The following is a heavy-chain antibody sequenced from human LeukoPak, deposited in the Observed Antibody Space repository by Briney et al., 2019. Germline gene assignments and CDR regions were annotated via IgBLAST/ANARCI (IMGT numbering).Heavy chain of an antibody. J-gene: IGHJ4*02. CDR3: ARSIVGATYSVY. CDR1: GYTXASYG. Sequence: GASVKVSCKASGYTXASYGISGVRQAPGQGLEWMGWISAYNGNTNYAQKLQGRVTMTTDTSTSTAYMELRSLRSDDTAVYYCARSIVGATYSVYWGQGTLVTVSS. D-gene: IGHD1-26*01. V-gene: IGHV1-18*01. CDR2: ISAYNGNT.